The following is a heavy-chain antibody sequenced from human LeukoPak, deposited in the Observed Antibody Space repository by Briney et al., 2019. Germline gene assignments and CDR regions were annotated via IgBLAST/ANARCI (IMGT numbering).Heavy chain of an antibody. J-gene: IGHJ3*02. CDR2: ISSSGST. D-gene: IGHD3-22*01. V-gene: IGHV4-61*02. CDR3: ARGPYSYDSSGAFDI. Sequence: SGTLSLTCTVSGDSISSGDYYWSWIRQPAGKGLEWVGRISSSGSTNYNPYLKSRVTISVDTSKDQFSLKLSSVTAADTAVYFCARGPYSYDSSGAFDIWGQGTMVTVSS. CDR1: GDSISSGDYY.